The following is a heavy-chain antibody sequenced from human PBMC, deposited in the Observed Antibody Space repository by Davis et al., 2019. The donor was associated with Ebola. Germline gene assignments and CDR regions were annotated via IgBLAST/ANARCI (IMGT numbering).Heavy chain of an antibody. J-gene: IGHJ3*02. V-gene: IGHV3-7*03. CDR1: GFTFRSYW. CDR2: IKEDGSEK. Sequence: PGGSLRLSCAASGFTFRSYWMSWVRQAPGKGLEWVAKIKEDGSEKLEVDSVKGRFTISRDNAKDSLYLQMNSLRAEDTAVYYCATGTTVTAIHAFDIWGQGTMVTVSS. CDR3: ATGTTVTAIHAFDI. D-gene: IGHD2-21*02.